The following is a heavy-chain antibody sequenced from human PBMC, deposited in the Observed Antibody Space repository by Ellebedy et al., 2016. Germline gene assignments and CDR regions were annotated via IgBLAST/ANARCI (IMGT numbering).Heavy chain of an antibody. J-gene: IGHJ4*02. D-gene: IGHD3-10*01. V-gene: IGHV4-59*11. CDR1: GVSISSHY. CDR2: IYYSGSI. Sequence: SETLSLXXSVSGVSISSHYWSWIRQPPGKGLEWFGYIYYSGSINYNPSLKSRVTISVDTSKNQFSLKLTSVTAADTAVYYCARDSNGGHPWGQGTLVTVSS. CDR3: ARDSNGGHP.